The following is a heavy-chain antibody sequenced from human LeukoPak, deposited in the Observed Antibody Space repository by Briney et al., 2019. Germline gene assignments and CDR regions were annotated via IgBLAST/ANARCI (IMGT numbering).Heavy chain of an antibody. Sequence: GSLRLSCAASGFIVSNNYMGWVRQAPGKGLEWVSAISGSGGSTYYADSVKGRFTISRDNSKNTLYLQMNSLRAEDTAVYYCAKDRSQWLEYYFDYWGQGTLVTVSS. D-gene: IGHD6-19*01. V-gene: IGHV3-23*01. J-gene: IGHJ4*02. CDR3: AKDRSQWLEYYFDY. CDR2: ISGSGGST. CDR1: GFIVSNNY.